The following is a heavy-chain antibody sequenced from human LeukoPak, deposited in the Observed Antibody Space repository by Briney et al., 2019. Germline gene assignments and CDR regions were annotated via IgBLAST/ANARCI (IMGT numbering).Heavy chain of an antibody. V-gene: IGHV1-46*01. D-gene: IGHD3-10*01. CDR1: GYTFTSYY. J-gene: IGHJ4*02. Sequence: ASVKVSCKASGYTFTSYYMHWVRQAPGQGLEWIGIINPSGGSTSYAQKFQGRVTVTRDTSTSTVYMELSSLRSEDTAVYYCAREESGDYFDYWGQGTLVTVSS. CDR2: INPSGGST. CDR3: AREESGDYFDY.